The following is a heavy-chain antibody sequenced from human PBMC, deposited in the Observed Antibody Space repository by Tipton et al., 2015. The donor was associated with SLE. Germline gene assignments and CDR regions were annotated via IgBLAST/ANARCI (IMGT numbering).Heavy chain of an antibody. CDR2: IYDSENT. J-gene: IGHJ3*01. D-gene: IGHD3-22*01. CDR1: SGSFTSTTYY. Sequence: LSLTCAVSSGSFTSTTYYWGWIRQPPGKGLEWIGTIYDSENTYYNPSLKSRVTMSVDTSKNQFSLKVSSVTAADTAVYYCARMDYFDSSGADGFDLWGQGTMVTVSS. CDR3: ARMDYFDSSGADGFDL. V-gene: IGHV4-39*01.